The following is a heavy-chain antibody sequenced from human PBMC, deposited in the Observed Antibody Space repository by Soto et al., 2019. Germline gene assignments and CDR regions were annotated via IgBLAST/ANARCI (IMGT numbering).Heavy chain of an antibody. CDR1: GFSFSGYS. CDR3: ARDKVRSSNWFDP. V-gene: IGHV3-21*01. Sequence: EVQLVESGGGLVKPGGSLRLSCAASGFSFSGYSIHWVRQAPGKGLEGVSSISSSSTFINYADSVKGRFTISRDNAKNSLYLQMNSLRAEDTAVYYCARDKVRSSNWFDPWGQGTLVTVSS. J-gene: IGHJ5*02. CDR2: ISSSSTFI.